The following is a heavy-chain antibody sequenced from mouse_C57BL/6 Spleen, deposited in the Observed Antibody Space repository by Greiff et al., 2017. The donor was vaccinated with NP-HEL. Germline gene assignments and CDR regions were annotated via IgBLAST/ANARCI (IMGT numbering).Heavy chain of an antibody. Sequence: EVMLVESGGGLVKPGGSLTLSCAASGFTFSDYGMHWVRQAPEKGLEWAAYISSGSSTIYYAAPVKGRFTISSDNAKNPLILQLTSLRSEDTAKYYCAKGVYYYA. CDR2: ISSGSSTI. D-gene: IGHD6-2*01. CDR1: GFTFSDYG. CDR3: AKGVYYYA. J-gene: IGHJ4*01. V-gene: IGHV5-17*01.